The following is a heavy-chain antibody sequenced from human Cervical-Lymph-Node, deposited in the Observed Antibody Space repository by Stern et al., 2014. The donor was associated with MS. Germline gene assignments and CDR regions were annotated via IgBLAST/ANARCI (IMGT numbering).Heavy chain of an antibody. CDR1: GGTFSTYA. V-gene: IGHV1-69*09. CDR2: IIPILAIA. Sequence: QVQLVQSGAEVKELGSSVKVSCTASGGTFSTYAITWVRQAPGQGLEWMGRIIPILAIANYVQKFQGRVTFTADKSTSTAYMELSSLRSEDTAVYYCAREGSGSPLDYWGQGTLVTVSS. CDR3: AREGSGSPLDY. J-gene: IGHJ4*02. D-gene: IGHD3-10*01.